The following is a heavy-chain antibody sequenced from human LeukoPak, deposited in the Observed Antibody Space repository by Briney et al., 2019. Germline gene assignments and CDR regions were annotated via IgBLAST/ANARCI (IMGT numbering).Heavy chain of an antibody. Sequence: GGSLRLSCAASGFTFSIYGMSWVRQAPGKGLEWVSAISGSGGRTYNADSMKGRFTISRDNSKNTLYLQMNSLRVEDTAVYYCARDMMGATLYFDSWGQGTLVTVSS. CDR1: GFTFSIYG. J-gene: IGHJ4*02. D-gene: IGHD1-26*01. CDR2: ISGSGGRT. CDR3: ARDMMGATLYFDS. V-gene: IGHV3-23*01.